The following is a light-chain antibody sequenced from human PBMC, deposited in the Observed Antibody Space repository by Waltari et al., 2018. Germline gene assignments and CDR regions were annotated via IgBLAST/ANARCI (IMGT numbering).Light chain of an antibody. CDR3: QQSYNNPYT. CDR2: AAS. V-gene: IGKV1-39*01. Sequence: DIQMTQSPSSLSASVGDRVTITCRASQTISTYLNWYQQKPGKAPKLLMFAASTLQSGVPSRFSGSGSGTDFTLTISSLQPEDFATYYYQQSYNNPYTFGQGTKLEIK. CDR1: QTISTY. J-gene: IGKJ2*01.